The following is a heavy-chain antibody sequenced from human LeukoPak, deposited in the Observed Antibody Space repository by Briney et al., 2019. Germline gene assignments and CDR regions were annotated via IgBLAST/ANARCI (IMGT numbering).Heavy chain of an antibody. CDR1: GFTFSSYG. V-gene: IGHV3-33*01. CDR2: IWYGGSDK. J-gene: IGHJ4*02. D-gene: IGHD3-22*01. Sequence: GGSLRLSCAPSGFTFSSYGMHWVRQAPGKGREGVGVIWYGGSDKYSADSVKARLTLSRDNSTNTLYLQMNSLRAEDTAVYYCARDKPPPYYYDSSGLFDYWGQGTLVTVSS. CDR3: ARDKPPPYYYDSSGLFDY.